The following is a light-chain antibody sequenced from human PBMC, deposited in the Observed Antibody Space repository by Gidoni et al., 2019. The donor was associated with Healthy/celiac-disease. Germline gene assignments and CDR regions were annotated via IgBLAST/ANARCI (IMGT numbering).Light chain of an antibody. CDR1: QGISHY. J-gene: IGKJ2*01. CDR2: AAS. CDR3: QQYYSYPYT. Sequence: AILTTQSPSSFSASTGDRVTITCRASQGISHYLAWYQQNPGKAPKLLIYAASTLQSGVPSRFSGSGSGKDFTLTISCLQSEDFATYYCQQYYSYPYTFXQXTKLEIK. V-gene: IGKV1-8*01.